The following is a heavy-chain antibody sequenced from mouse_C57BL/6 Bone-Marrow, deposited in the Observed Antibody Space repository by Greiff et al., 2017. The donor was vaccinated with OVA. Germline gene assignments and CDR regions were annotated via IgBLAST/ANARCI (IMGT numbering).Heavy chain of an antibody. CDR3: AREGGKGFAY. V-gene: IGHV1-64*01. CDR2: IHPNSGST. CDR1: GYTFTSYW. J-gene: IGHJ3*01. Sequence: VQLQQSGAELVKPGASVKLSCKASGYTFTSYWMHWVKQRPGQGLEWIGMIHPNSGSTNYNEKFKSKAPLTVDKSSSTAYMQLSSLTSEDSAVYYCAREGGKGFAYWGQGTLVTVSA.